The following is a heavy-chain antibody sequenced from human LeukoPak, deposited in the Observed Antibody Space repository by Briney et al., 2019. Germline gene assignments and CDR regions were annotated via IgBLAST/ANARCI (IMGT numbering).Heavy chain of an antibody. CDR2: ISGSGDRT. D-gene: IGHD2-2*01. J-gene: IGHJ3*02. CDR3: AKDDGGLCSRTSCGDALDI. Sequence: GGSLRLSCAASGFTFSNYAINWVRQAPGKGLEWVSAISGSGDRTFYADSVRGRFTISRDNSKNILYLQMNSLRAEDTALYYCAKDDGGLCSRTSCGDALDIWGQGTMLTVSS. V-gene: IGHV3-23*01. CDR1: GFTFSNYA.